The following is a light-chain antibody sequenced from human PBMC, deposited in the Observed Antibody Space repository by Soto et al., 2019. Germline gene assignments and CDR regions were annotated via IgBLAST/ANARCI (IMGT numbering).Light chain of an antibody. CDR1: SSDVGGYNY. CDR2: EVN. J-gene: IGLJ3*02. Sequence: QSVLTQPPSASGSPGQSVAISCTGTSSDVGGYNYVSWYQQHPGKAPKLMIYEVNKRPSGVPDRFSGSKSGNTASLTISGLQAEDEADYYCNSYTTSSTLVFGGGTKLTVL. V-gene: IGLV2-8*01. CDR3: NSYTTSSTLV.